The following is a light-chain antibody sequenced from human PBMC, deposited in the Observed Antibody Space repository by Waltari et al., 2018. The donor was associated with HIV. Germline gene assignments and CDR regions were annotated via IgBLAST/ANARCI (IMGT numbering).Light chain of an antibody. CDR2: AAS. J-gene: IGKJ4*01. V-gene: IGKV1-39*01. CDR1: QSISNY. Sequence: DIQMTQSPSSLSASVEDRVTITCRASQSISNYLNWYQQKPGKAPKLLIYAASSLQTGVPSRFSGSGSGTDFTLTISSVQPEDFATYYCQQRYSTPPTFGGGTKVDTK. CDR3: QQRYSTPPT.